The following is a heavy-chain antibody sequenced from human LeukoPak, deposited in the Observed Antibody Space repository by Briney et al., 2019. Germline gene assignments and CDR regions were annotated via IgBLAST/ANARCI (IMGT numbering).Heavy chain of an antibody. CDR1: GYTFTGYY. CDR3: SRFSVVTPLDY. V-gene: IGHV1-2*02. J-gene: IGHJ4*02. CDR2: INPNSGGT. Sequence: ASVKVSCKASGYTFTGYYMHLVRQAPGQGLEWMGGINPNSGGTNYAQKVQGRVTMTRDTSISTAYMELSKMSSSDTAMDLCSRFSVVTPLDYWGQGTLVTVSS. D-gene: IGHD4-23*01.